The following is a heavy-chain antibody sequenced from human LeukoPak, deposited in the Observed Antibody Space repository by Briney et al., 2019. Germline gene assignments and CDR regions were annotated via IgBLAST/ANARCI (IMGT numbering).Heavy chain of an antibody. J-gene: IGHJ6*02. CDR3: ARGGAVAGIYYYGMDV. CDR2: IYYSGST. D-gene: IGHD6-19*01. V-gene: IGHV4-31*03. Sequence: SQTLSLTCTVSGGSISSGGYYWSWIRQHPGKGREWIGYIYYSGSTYYNPSLKSRVTISVDTSKNQFSLKLSSVTAADTAVYYCARGGAVAGIYYYGMDVWGQGTTVTVSS. CDR1: GGSISSGGYY.